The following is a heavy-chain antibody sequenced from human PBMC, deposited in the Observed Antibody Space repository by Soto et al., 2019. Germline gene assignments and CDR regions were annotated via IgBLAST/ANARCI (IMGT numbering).Heavy chain of an antibody. D-gene: IGHD6-19*01. J-gene: IGHJ4*02. CDR1: GDFISSSSYD. CDR3: ARQFCSGGWYY. Sequence: SETLFLSCSVSGDFISSSSYDWVWIRQPTGKGLEWFGSIYYSGSTYYNPSLKSRVTISVDTSKNQFSLKLSSVTAADTAVYYCARQFCSGGWYYWGQGTLVTVSS. V-gene: IGHV4-39*01. CDR2: IYYSGST.